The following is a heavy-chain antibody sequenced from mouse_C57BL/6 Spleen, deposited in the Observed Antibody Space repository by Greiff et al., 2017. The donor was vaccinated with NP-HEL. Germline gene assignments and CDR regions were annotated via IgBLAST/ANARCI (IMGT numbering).Heavy chain of an antibody. CDR3: ARPYDYDGFAY. V-gene: IGHV5-6*01. J-gene: IGHJ3*01. CDR2: ISSGGSYT. CDR1: GFTFSSYG. Sequence: EVQGVESGGDLVKPGGSLKLSCAASGFTFSSYGMSWVRQTPDKRLEWVATISSGGSYTYYPDSVKGRFTISRDNAKNTPYLQMSSLKSEDTAMYYCARPYDYDGFAYWGQGTLVTVSA. D-gene: IGHD2-4*01.